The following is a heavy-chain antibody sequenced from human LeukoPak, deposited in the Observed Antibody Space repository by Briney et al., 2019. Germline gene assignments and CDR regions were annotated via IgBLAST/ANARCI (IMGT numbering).Heavy chain of an antibody. Sequence: GESLKISCKGSGYSFTSYWIGWVRQMPGKGLEWMGIIYPGDSDTGYSPSFQGQVTISADKSISTAYLQWSSLKASDTAIYYCGRQTSTGRFDYWGQGTLVTVSS. CDR3: GRQTSTGRFDY. CDR1: GYSFTSYW. V-gene: IGHV5-51*01. D-gene: IGHD2-8*02. CDR2: IYPGDSDT. J-gene: IGHJ4*02.